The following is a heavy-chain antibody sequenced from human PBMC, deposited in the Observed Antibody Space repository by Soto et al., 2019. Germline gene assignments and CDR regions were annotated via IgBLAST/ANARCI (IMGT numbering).Heavy chain of an antibody. Sequence: ASVKVSCKASGYAFDNSGINWVRQARGQGLEWMGWISTYNGNANYAQKLQGRVTMTTDTSTSTAYMEVRSLRSDDTAVYYCAREKDRYTWGYCQYWGQATLGSVS. CDR1: GYAFDNSG. V-gene: IGHV1-18*04. CDR2: ISTYNGNA. J-gene: IGHJ4*02. D-gene: IGHD5-18*01. CDR3: AREKDRYTWGYCQY.